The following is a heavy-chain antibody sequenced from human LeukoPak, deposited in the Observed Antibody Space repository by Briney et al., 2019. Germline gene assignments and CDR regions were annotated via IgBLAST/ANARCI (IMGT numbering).Heavy chain of an antibody. CDR1: GYNFNTYW. CDR2: IYPGDSDT. D-gene: IGHD4-23*01. V-gene: IGHV5-51*01. CDR3: ATAVVTDPYFDS. J-gene: IGHJ4*02. Sequence: GGSLKISCKTSGYNFNTYWIGWVRQMPGKGLEWMGIIYPGDSDTRYSPSFQGQVTISADKSVSTAYLQWSSLKAPDTAMYYCATAVVTDPYFDSWGQGTLVTVSS.